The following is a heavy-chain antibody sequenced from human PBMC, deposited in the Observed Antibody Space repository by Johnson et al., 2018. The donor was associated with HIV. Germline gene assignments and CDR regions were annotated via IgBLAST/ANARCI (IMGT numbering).Heavy chain of an antibody. J-gene: IGHJ3*02. CDR1: GFTFSSYG. D-gene: IGHD1-26*01. CDR2: IRYDGTSA. CDR3: AKDRYGGSYPDAFDI. V-gene: IGHV3-30*02. Sequence: QVQLVESGGGVVQPGGSLRLSCAASGFTFSSYGMHWVRQAPGKGLAWVAFIRYDGTSAYYADSVKGRFTISRDNSKNTLFLQMNSLRPEDTSVYYCAKDRYGGSYPDAFDIWGQGTMVTVSS.